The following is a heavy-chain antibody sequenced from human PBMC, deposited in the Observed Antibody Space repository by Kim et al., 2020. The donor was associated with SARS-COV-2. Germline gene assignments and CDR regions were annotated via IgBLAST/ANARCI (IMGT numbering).Heavy chain of an antibody. J-gene: IGHJ3*02. CDR2: IYYSGST. Sequence: SETLSLTCTVSGGSISSSSYYWGWIRQPPGKGLEWIGSIYYSGSTYYNPSLKSRVTISVDTSKNQFSLKLSSVTAADTAVYYCARGGFYDSSSADIWGQGTMVTVSS. D-gene: IGHD3-22*01. CDR1: GGSISSSSYY. V-gene: IGHV4-39*01. CDR3: ARGGFYDSSSADI.